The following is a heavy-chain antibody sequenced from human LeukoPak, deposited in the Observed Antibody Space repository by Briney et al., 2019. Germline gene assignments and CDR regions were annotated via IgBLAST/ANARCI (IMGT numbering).Heavy chain of an antibody. J-gene: IGHJ6*02. Sequence: SETLSLTCAVYGGSFSGYYWSWIRQPPGKGLEWIGYIYYSGSTNYNPSLKSRVTISVDTSKNQFSLKLSSVTAADTAVYYCARDLRYSSGWPTTTYYYYGMDVWGQGTTVTVSS. CDR2: IYYSGST. V-gene: IGHV4-59*01. CDR1: GGSFSGYY. CDR3: ARDLRYSSGWPTTTYYYYGMDV. D-gene: IGHD6-19*01.